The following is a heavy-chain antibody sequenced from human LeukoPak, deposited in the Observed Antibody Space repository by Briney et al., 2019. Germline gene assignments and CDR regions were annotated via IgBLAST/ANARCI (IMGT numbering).Heavy chain of an antibody. J-gene: IGHJ4*02. D-gene: IGHD6-6*01. CDR1: GFSFSGHW. CDR3: ARGPNSNWSGLDF. V-gene: IGHV3-74*01. CDR2: ISPTGSTT. Sequence: GGSLRLSCTASGFSFSGHWTHWARQLPGKGLVWVSRISPTGSTTSYADSVKGRFTVSRDNAKNTLYLQVNNLRAEDTAVYYCARGPNSNWSGLDFWGQGTLLTVSS.